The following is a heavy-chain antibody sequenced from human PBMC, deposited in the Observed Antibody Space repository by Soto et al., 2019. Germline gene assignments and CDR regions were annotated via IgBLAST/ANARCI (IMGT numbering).Heavy chain of an antibody. V-gene: IGHV1-18*01. CDR2: ISANNGDT. Sequence: QVQLVQSGTEVKKPGASVKVSCKASGYTFNSYGISWVRQAPGQGLEWMGWISANNGDTNSAPKFQGRITMTTDTSTSTAYMELRSLRSDDTDVYYCATDYRAACGGSCYYFDYWGQGHLVTVSA. CDR1: GYTFNSYG. CDR3: ATDYRAACGGSCYYFDY. J-gene: IGHJ4*02. D-gene: IGHD2-15*01.